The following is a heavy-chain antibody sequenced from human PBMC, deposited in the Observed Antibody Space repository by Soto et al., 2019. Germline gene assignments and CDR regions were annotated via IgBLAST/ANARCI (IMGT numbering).Heavy chain of an antibody. J-gene: IGHJ4*02. CDR2: ISYDGSNK. D-gene: IGHD2-15*01. V-gene: IGHV3-30-3*01. CDR3: ARDGLVVAATLFRIQLWFLPDY. CDR1: GFTFSSYA. Sequence: QVQLMESGGGVVQPGRSLRLSCAASGFTFSSYAMHWVRQAPGKGLEWVAVISYDGSNKYYADSVKGRFTISRDNSKNTLYLQMNSLRAEDTAVYYCARDGLVVAATLFRIQLWFLPDYWGQGTLVTVSS.